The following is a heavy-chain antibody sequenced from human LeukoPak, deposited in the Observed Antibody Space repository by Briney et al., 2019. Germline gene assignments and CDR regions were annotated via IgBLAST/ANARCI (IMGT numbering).Heavy chain of an antibody. D-gene: IGHD3-10*01. CDR1: GFTFSSYS. J-gene: IGHJ3*02. Sequence: GGSLRLSCEASGFTFSSYSMNWVRQAPGKGLEWISYISTSTTTIYYANSVKGRFTISRDNAKNSLYLQMNSLRAEDTALYYCAKGVRITMVRGAFDIWGQGTMVTVSS. CDR2: ISTSTTTI. V-gene: IGHV3-48*04. CDR3: AKGVRITMVRGAFDI.